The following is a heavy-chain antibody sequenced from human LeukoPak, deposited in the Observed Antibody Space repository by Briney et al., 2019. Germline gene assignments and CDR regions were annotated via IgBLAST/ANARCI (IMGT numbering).Heavy chain of an antibody. D-gene: IGHD2-2*01. CDR1: GGSISSYY. CDR3: ARWDSGSSSS. J-gene: IGHJ5*02. Sequence: PSETLPFTCTVSGGSISSYYWSWIRQPQGKGLEWIGYIYYSGSTNYNPSLKSRVTISVDTSKNQFSLKLSSVTAADTAVYYCARWDSGSSSSWGQGTLVTVSS. V-gene: IGHV4-59*01. CDR2: IYYSGST.